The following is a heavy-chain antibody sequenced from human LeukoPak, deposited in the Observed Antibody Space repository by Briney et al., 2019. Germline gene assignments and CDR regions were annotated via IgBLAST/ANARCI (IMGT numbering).Heavy chain of an antibody. Sequence: PSETLSLTCAVYGGSFSGYYWSWIRQPPGKGLEWIGEINHSGSTNYNPSLKSRVTISVDTSKNQFSLKLSSVTAADTAVYYCARGRRGNWNGIDPWGQGTLVTVSS. CDR2: INHSGST. CDR3: ARGRRGNWNGIDP. V-gene: IGHV4-34*01. CDR1: GGSFSGYY. D-gene: IGHD1-20*01. J-gene: IGHJ5*02.